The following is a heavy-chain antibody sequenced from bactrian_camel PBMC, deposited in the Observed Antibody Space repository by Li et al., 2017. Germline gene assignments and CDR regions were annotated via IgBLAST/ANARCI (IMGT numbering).Heavy chain of an antibody. CDR3: ATEPYSDAGADFGY. D-gene: IGHD4*01. CDR2: IRVDIGTI. Sequence: VQLVESGGGLVQPGGSLRLSCAASGFTFSRSPMSWVRQAPGKGLEWVSEIRVDIGTIHYADSVKGRFTISRDNAKNTVYLQMNSLEPEDTALYDCATEPYSDAGADFGYWGQGTQVTVS. V-gene: IGHV3S35*01. J-gene: IGHJ6*01. CDR1: GFTFSRSP.